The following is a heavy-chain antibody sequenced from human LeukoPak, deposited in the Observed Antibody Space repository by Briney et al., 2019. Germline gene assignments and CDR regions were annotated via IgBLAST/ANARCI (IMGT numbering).Heavy chain of an antibody. Sequence: ASVKVSCKASGYTFIGNYMHWVRQAPGQGREWMGWINPNSGGTNYAQKFQGRVTMTGDTSISTAYMELSRLRSDDTAVYYCARRGFGELLDYYFDYWGQGTLVTVSS. CDR2: INPNSGGT. V-gene: IGHV1-2*02. J-gene: IGHJ4*02. CDR3: ARRGFGELLDYYFDY. CDR1: GYTFIGNY. D-gene: IGHD3-10*01.